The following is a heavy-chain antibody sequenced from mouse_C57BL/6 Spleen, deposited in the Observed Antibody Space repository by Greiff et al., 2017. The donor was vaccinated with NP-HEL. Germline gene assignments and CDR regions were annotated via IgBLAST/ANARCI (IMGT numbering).Heavy chain of an antibody. CDR2: ISGGGGNT. CDR1: GFTFSSYT. CDR3: ARGDTTVVAEDYAMDY. V-gene: IGHV5-9*01. Sequence: DVKLVESGGGLVKPGGSLKLSCAASGFTFSSYTMSWVRQTPEKRLEWVATISGGGGNTYYPDSVKGRFTISRDNAKNTLYLQMSSLRSEDTALYYCARGDTTVVAEDYAMDYWGQGTSVTVSS. D-gene: IGHD1-1*01. J-gene: IGHJ4*01.